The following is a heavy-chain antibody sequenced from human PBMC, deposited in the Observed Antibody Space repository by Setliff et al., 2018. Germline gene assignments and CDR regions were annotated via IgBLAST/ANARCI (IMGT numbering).Heavy chain of an antibody. D-gene: IGHD1-1*01. CDR3: ARTGTYRYFDY. V-gene: IGHV4-39*01. Sequence: SETLSLTCTVSGASISSGTYYWAWIRQPPGKGLEWIGRIHYRWTTYSNASLASRLTISVDTAKNQFSLKLTSVTAADTAVYYCARTGTYRYFDYWGQGALVTVSS. CDR1: GASISSGTYY. CDR2: IHYRWTT. J-gene: IGHJ4*02.